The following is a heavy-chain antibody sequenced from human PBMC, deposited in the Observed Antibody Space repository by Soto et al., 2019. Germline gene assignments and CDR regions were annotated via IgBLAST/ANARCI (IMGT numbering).Heavy chain of an antibody. D-gene: IGHD2-8*01. CDR3: ATDLGAVPCTGDGFEY. CDR2: ISSSGGNT. Sequence: GWSLRLSCSASGFTFTSYAMSWVRQAPGKGLEWVSLISSSGGNTHYADSVKGRFTISRDIPKNTLYLQMYSLRAEDTAVYYCATDLGAVPCTGDGFEYSGQGTLVTVSS. V-gene: IGHV3-23*01. CDR1: GFTFTSYA. J-gene: IGHJ4*02.